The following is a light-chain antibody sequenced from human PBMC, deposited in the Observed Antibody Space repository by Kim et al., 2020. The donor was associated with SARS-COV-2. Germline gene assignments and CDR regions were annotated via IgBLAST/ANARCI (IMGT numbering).Light chain of an antibody. CDR3: QSYHSGLSVI. J-gene: IGLJ2*01. Sequence: QSVLTQPPSVSGAPGQRVTISCTGSSSNIGTFYDVHWYQQLPGTAPKLLIYGNTHRPSGVPDRFSGSKSGTSASLAITGLQAEDEADYYCQSYHSGLSVIFGGGTQLTVL. V-gene: IGLV1-40*01. CDR2: GNT. CDR1: SSNIGTFYD.